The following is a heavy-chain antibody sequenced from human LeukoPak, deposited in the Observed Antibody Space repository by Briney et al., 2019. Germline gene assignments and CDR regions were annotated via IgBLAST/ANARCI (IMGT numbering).Heavy chain of an antibody. CDR1: GFTFSSYW. D-gene: IGHD3-16*02. CDR2: ISGSGGST. V-gene: IGHV3-23*01. J-gene: IGHJ4*02. CDR3: AKVGISDYVWGGYRPETPHFDY. Sequence: GGSLRLSCAASGFTFSSYWMHWVRQAPGKGLVWVSAISGSGGSTYYADSVKGRFTISRDNSKNTLYLQMNSLRAEDTAVYYCAKVGISDYVWGGYRPETPHFDYWGQGTLVTVSS.